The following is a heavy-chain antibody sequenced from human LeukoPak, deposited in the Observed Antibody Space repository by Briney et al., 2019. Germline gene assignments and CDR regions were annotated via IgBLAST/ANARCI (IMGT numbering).Heavy chain of an antibody. V-gene: IGHV4-59*08. CDR3: ARQHSGGYYYFDY. CDR1: GGSISSYY. D-gene: IGHD3-22*01. CDR2: FYYSANT. Sequence: PSETLSLTCTVSGGSISSYYWSWIRQPPGKGLEWIGYFYYSANTNYNPSLTSRVTISVDTSKNQFSLKLSSVTAADTAVYYCARQHSGGYYYFDYWGQGTLVTVSS. J-gene: IGHJ4*02.